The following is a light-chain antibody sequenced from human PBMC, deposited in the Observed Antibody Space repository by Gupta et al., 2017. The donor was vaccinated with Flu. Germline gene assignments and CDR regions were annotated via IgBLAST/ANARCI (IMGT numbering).Light chain of an antibody. Sequence: GQTARITCPGDALPNQYAYWYQQKPGQAPVLVIYKDSERPSGIPERFSGSSSGTTLTLTISGVQAEDEADYYCQSADSSGTSRVFGGGTKLTVL. CDR3: QSADSSGTSRV. CDR1: ALPNQY. V-gene: IGLV3-25*03. CDR2: KDS. J-gene: IGLJ3*02.